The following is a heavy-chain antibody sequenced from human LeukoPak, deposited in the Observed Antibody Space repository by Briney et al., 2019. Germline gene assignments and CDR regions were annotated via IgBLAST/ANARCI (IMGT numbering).Heavy chain of an antibody. D-gene: IGHD4-23*01. CDR1: GGSFSGYY. J-gene: IGHJ4*02. Sequence: PSETLSLTCAVYGGSFSGYYCSWIRQPPGKGLEWIGEINHSRSTNYNPSLKSRVTISVDTSKNQFSLKLSSVTAADTAVYYCARDLLNEGNHLDYWGQGTLVTVSS. V-gene: IGHV4-34*01. CDR2: INHSRST. CDR3: ARDLLNEGNHLDY.